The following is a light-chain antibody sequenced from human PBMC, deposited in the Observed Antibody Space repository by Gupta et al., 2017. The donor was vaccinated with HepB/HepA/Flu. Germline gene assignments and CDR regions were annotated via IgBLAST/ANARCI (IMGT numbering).Light chain of an antibody. CDR3: QQYDSWWT. CDR2: GAS. J-gene: IGKJ1*01. V-gene: IGKV3-15*01. Sequence: EIVMTQSPATLSVSPGERATLSCRASQSVSSNLAWYQQKPGQAPRVLIYGASTRATGIPARFSGSGSGTEFTRTIGSLQSEDCAVYYCQQYDSWWTFGQGTKVEIK. CDR1: QSVSSN.